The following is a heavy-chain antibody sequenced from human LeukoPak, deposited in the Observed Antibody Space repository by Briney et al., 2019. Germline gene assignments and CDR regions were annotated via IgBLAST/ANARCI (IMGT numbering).Heavy chain of an antibody. CDR3: AKTERFDP. V-gene: IGHV3-23*01. CDR1: GFTFSTYV. J-gene: IGHJ5*02. Sequence: GGSLRLSCAASGFTFSTYVMSWVRQAPGKGLEWVSTISADGGGTYYADSVKGRFTISRDNSKHTLYLQMNSLRADDTAVYYCAKTERFDPWGQGTLVTVSS. CDR2: ISADGGGT.